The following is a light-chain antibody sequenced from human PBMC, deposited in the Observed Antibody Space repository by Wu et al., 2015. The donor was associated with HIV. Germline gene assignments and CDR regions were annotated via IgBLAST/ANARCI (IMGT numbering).Light chain of an antibody. CDR1: QSISSY. CDR2: AAS. J-gene: IGKJ2*01. V-gene: IGKV1-39*01. CDR3: QQSYSTPYT. Sequence: GDRVTITCRASQSISSYLNWYQQKPGKAPKLLIYAASSLQSGVPSRFSGSGSGTDFTLTISSLQPEDFATYYCQQSYSTPYTFGQGTKLEIK.